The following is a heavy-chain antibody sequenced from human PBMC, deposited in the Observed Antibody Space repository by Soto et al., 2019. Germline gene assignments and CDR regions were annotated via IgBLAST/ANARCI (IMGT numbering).Heavy chain of an antibody. V-gene: IGHV4-39*01. J-gene: IGHJ4*02. CDR2: IYYSGST. CDR1: GGSISSSSYY. CDR3: ARLVYYDSSGSRTYYFDY. D-gene: IGHD3-22*01. Sequence: PSETLSLTCTVSGGSISSSSYYWGWIRQPPGKGLEWIGTIYYSGSTYYNPSLKSRVTISVDTSKNQFSLKLSSVTAADTAVYYCARLVYYDSSGSRTYYFDYWGQGTLVTVS.